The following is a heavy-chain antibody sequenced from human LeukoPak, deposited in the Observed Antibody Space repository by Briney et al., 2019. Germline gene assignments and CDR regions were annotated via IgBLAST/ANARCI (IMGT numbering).Heavy chain of an antibody. V-gene: IGHV1-8*01. CDR2: MSPNSGDT. CDR1: GYTFTSYD. J-gene: IGHJ4*02. D-gene: IGHD7-27*01. CDR3: ARGPPNWGYDY. Sequence: ASVKVSCKASGYTFTSYDSNWVRQATGQRPEWMGWMSPNSGDTGYAQKFQDRVTMTRNTSISTAYMELSSLRSDDTAVYYCARGPPNWGYDYWGPGTLVTVSS.